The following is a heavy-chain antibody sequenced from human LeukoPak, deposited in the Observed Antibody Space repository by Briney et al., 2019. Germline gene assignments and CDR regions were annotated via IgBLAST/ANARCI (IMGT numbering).Heavy chain of an antibody. CDR2: INPNSGGT. D-gene: IGHD1-20*01. CDR1: GYTLTVYY. J-gene: IGHJ5*02. V-gene: IGHV1-2*02. Sequence: GASVKVSCKASGYTLTVYYMHWVRQAPGQGFEWMGWINPNSGGTNYAQKFQGRVTMTRDTSISTAYLELSRLRSDDTAMYYCATNNFNKGWFDPWGQGTLVTVSS. CDR3: ATNNFNKGWFDP.